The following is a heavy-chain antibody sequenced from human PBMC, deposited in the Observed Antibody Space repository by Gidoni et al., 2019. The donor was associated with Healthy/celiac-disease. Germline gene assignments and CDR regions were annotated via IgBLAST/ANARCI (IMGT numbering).Heavy chain of an antibody. CDR3: ARDKGYDSRDKPLLFDY. D-gene: IGHD3-22*01. CDR1: GGSTRVVGYS. J-gene: IGHJ4*02. V-gene: IGHV4-31*03. CDR2: IYYRGST. Sequence: QVQLQESVPGLVKPSPTLSLTCPVSGGSTRVVGYSWSWLRQHPGKGLEWIGYIYYRGSTYYNPSLKSRVTISVDTSKNQFSLKLSYVTAADTAVYYCARDKGYDSRDKPLLFDYWGQGTLVTVSS.